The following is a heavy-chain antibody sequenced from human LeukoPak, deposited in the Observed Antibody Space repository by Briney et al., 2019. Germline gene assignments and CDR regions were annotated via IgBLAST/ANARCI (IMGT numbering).Heavy chain of an antibody. Sequence: QPGGSLRLSCAASGFTFSSYEMNWVRQAPGKGLEWVSYISSSGSTIHYADSVKGRFTISRDNAKNSLYLQMNSLRAEDTAVYYCARTRYYDSSGYYFDDAFDIWGQGTMVTVSS. CDR3: ARTRYYDSSGYYFDDAFDI. CDR1: GFTFSSYE. V-gene: IGHV3-48*03. D-gene: IGHD3-22*01. J-gene: IGHJ3*02. CDR2: ISSSGSTI.